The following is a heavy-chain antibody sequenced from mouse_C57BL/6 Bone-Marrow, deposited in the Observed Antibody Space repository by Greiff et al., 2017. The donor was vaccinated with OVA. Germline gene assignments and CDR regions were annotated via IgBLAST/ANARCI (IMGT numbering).Heavy chain of an antibody. V-gene: IGHV1-19*01. CDR3: ARKGSSGPFAY. J-gene: IGHJ3*01. Sequence: EVQGVESGPVLVKPGASVKMSCKASGYTFTDYYMNWVKQSHGKSLEWIGVINPYNGGTSYNQKFKGKAALTVDKSSSTAYMELNSLTSEDSAVYYCARKGSSGPFAYWGQGTLVTVSA. D-gene: IGHD3-2*02. CDR2: INPYNGGT. CDR1: GYTFTDYY.